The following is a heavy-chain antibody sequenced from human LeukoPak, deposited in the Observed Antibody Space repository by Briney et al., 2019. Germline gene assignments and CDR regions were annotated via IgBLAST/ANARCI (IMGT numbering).Heavy chain of an antibody. CDR1: GYTFTGYY. Sequence: ASVKVSCKASGYTFTGYYMHWVRQAPGQGLEWMGWINPNSGGTNYPQKFQGRVTMTRDTSISTAYMELSRLRSDDTAVYYCARGGGDQDLPYDYWGQGTLVTVSS. CDR3: ARGGGDQDLPYDY. V-gene: IGHV1-2*02. D-gene: IGHD2-21*02. CDR2: INPNSGGT. J-gene: IGHJ4*02.